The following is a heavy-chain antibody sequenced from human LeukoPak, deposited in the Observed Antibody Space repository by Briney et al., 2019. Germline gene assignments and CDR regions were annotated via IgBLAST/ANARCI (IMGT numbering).Heavy chain of an antibody. CDR3: AKDRYSYAFEYSDS. CDR1: GFTFSSYA. J-gene: IGHJ4*02. Sequence: GGSLRLSCAASGFTFSSYAMSWVRQAPGKGLEWVSGISGSGGSTYYADSVKGRFTISRDNSKNTPYLQMNSLRAEDTAVYYCAKDRYSYAFEYSDSWGQGTLVTVSS. D-gene: IGHD5-18*01. V-gene: IGHV3-23*01. CDR2: ISGSGGST.